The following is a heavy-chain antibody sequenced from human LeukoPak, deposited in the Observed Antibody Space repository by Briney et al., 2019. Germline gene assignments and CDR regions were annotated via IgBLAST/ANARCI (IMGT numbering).Heavy chain of an antibody. CDR1: GFTVSGNY. D-gene: IGHD5-12*01. J-gene: IGHJ3*02. CDR3: ARGSSGYVDAFDI. Sequence: GGSLRLSCAVSGFTVSGNYMSWVRQAPGKGLEWVSLIYSGGTTYYADSVKGRFTISRDNSKNTLYLQMNSLRAEDTAVYYCARGSSGYVDAFDIWGQGTMVTVSA. V-gene: IGHV3-53*01. CDR2: IYSGGTT.